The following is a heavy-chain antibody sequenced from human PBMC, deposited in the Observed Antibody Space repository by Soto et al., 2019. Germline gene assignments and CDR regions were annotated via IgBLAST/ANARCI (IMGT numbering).Heavy chain of an antibody. Sequence: SETLSLTCSVSNGSVSGFYWTWIRQPPGKILEWIGYIHYSGRTDYNPSLTSRATMSVDTSKNQFSLNLKSITAADTAVYYCVRVGVGIGNHFDSWGRGTLVTVSS. CDR2: IHYSGRT. CDR1: NGSVSGFY. V-gene: IGHV4-59*02. D-gene: IGHD1-26*01. J-gene: IGHJ4*02. CDR3: VRVGVGIGNHFDS.